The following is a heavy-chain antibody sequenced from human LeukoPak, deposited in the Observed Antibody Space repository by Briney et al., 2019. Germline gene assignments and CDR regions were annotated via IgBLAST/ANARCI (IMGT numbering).Heavy chain of an antibody. D-gene: IGHD1-14*01. J-gene: IGHJ6*03. CDR3: ARNIRIAGYYYYYYMDV. CDR2: ISSSGSTI. V-gene: IGHV3-48*04. Sequence: GGSLRLSCTASGFTFSSYSMNWVRQAPGKGLEWVSYISSSGSTIYYADSVKGRFTISRDNAKNSLYLQMNSLRAEDTAVYYCARNIRIAGYYYYYYMDVWGKGTTVTVSS. CDR1: GFTFSSYS.